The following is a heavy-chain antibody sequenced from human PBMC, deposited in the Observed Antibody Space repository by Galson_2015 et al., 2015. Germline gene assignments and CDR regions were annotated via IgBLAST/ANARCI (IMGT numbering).Heavy chain of an antibody. J-gene: IGHJ3*02. D-gene: IGHD6-6*01. CDR2: IIPIFGTA. V-gene: IGHV1-69*13. CDR3: ARGTLRIAALDAFDT. Sequence: SVKVSCKASGGTFSSYAISWVRQAPGQGLEWMGGIIPIFGTANYAQKFQGRVTITADESTSTAYMELSSLRSEDTAVYYCARGTLRIAALDAFDTWGQGTMLPVSS. CDR1: GGTFSSYA.